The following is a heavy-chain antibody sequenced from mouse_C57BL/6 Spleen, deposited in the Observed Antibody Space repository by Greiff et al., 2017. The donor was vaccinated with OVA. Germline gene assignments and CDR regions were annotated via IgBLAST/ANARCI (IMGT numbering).Heavy chain of an antibody. CDR2: IDPSDSYT. D-gene: IGHD2-12*01. J-gene: IGHJ2*01. CDR1: GYTFTSYW. CDR3: ARLRENFFDY. V-gene: IGHV1-69*01. Sequence: VQLQQSGAELVMPGASVKLSCKASGYTFTSYWMHWVKQRPGQGLEWIGEIDPSDSYTNYNQKFKGKSTLTVDKSSSTAYMQLSSLTSEDSAVYYCARLRENFFDYWGQGTTLTVSS.